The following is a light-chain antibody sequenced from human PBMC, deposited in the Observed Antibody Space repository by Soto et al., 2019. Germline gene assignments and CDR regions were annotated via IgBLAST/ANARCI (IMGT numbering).Light chain of an antibody. CDR1: QAVNTR. V-gene: IGKV3-20*01. Sequence: EIVLTQSPATLSSFPGDIVTLSFRASQAVNTRLAWYQHRPGQAPRLLIYLASNRATGIPDRFSGSGSGTDFTLTISRLEPEDFAVYYCQQYGSSGTFGQGTKVDIK. J-gene: IGKJ1*01. CDR2: LAS. CDR3: QQYGSSGT.